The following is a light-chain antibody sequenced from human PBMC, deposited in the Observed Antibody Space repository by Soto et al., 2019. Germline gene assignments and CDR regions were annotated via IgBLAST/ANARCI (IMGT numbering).Light chain of an antibody. CDR3: QQYGSSISIT. CDR2: GAS. Sequence: EILLTQFPGTLSWSPGERATLSCGGGQSVSSSYLAWYQQKPCHAPRLLIYGASSRATGIPDRFSGSGSGTDFTLTISRLETQDFAVYYCQQYGSSISITFGQGTRLEIK. CDR1: QSVSSSY. V-gene: IGKV3-20*01. J-gene: IGKJ5*01.